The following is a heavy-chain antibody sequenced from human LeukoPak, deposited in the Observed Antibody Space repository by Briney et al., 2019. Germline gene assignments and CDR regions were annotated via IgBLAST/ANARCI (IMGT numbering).Heavy chain of an antibody. J-gene: IGHJ4*02. CDR3: AREGREGNFDY. D-gene: IGHD3-10*01. Sequence: ALVKVSCKASGYTFTSYAMHWVRQAPGQRLEWMGWINAGNGNTKYSQKFQGRVTITRDTSASTAYMELSSLRSEDTAVYYCAREGREGNFDYWGQGTLVTVSS. CDR2: INAGNGNT. V-gene: IGHV1-3*01. CDR1: GYTFTSYA.